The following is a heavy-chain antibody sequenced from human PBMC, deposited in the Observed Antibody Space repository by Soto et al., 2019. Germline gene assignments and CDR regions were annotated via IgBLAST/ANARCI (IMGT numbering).Heavy chain of an antibody. V-gene: IGHV1-18*01. CDR1: GYTFTSYG. CDR2: ISAYNGNT. Sequence: QVQLVQSVAEVKKPGASVKVSCKASGYTFTSYGISWVRQAPGQGLEWMGWISAYNGNTNYAEKLHGRVTMTTDTSTSTGYRELRSLRSDDTAVYYGAGDACYPFLYLDYWGQGTLVTVSS. J-gene: IGHJ4*02. D-gene: IGHD2-15*01. CDR3: AGDACYPFLYLDY.